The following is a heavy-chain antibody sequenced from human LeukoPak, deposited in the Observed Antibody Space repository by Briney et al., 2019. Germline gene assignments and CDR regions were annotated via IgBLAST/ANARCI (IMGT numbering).Heavy chain of an antibody. CDR2: ISGSGGST. Sequence: GGSLRLSCAASGFTFSSYAMSWVRQAPGKGLEWVSVISGSGGSTYYADSVKGRFTISRDNSKKTLYPQMNSLRAEDTAVYYCARGGDFWSGYSRGYYMDVWGKGTTVTVSS. D-gene: IGHD3-3*01. V-gene: IGHV3-23*01. CDR1: GFTFSSYA. J-gene: IGHJ6*03. CDR3: ARGGDFWSGYSRGYYMDV.